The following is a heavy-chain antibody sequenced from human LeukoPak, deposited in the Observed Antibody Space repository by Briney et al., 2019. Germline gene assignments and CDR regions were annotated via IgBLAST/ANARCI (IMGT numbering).Heavy chain of an antibody. V-gene: IGHV3-7*01. J-gene: IGHJ4*02. Sequence: GGTLRLSCAASGFTFSSSWMDWVRQAPGKGLEWVANINQDGSERNFVDSVKGRSTISRDNAKNSLYLQMNSLRTEDTAVYYCSRSLNYWGQGSLVTVSS. CDR1: GFTFSSSW. CDR3: SRSLNY. CDR2: INQDGSER.